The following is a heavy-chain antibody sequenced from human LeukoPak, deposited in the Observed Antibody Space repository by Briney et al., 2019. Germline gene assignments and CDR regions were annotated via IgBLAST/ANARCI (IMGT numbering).Heavy chain of an antibody. CDR2: LYIGGNT. Sequence: GGSLRLSCAASGLSFSSNYMNWVRQAPGKGLEWVSALYIGGNTYYADSVRGRFTISRDNSKNTLYLQMNSLRAEDTAIYYSTTAAGYNYGQYWGQGTLVTVSS. CDR3: TTAAGYNYGQY. D-gene: IGHD5-18*01. CDR1: GLSFSSNY. J-gene: IGHJ4*02. V-gene: IGHV3-53*01.